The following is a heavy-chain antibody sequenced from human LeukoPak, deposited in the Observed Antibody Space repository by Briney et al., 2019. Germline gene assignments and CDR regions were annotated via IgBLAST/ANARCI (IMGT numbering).Heavy chain of an antibody. CDR3: ARGWSSGWYA. CDR1: GGSISSGDYY. CDR2: IYYSGST. J-gene: IGHJ4*02. V-gene: IGHV4-30-4*01. D-gene: IGHD6-19*01. Sequence: PSETLSLTCTVSGGSISSGDYYWSWIRQPPGKGLEWIGYIYYSGSTNYNPSLKSRVTISVDTSKNQFSLKLSSVTAADTAVFYCARGWSSGWYAWGQGTLVTVSS.